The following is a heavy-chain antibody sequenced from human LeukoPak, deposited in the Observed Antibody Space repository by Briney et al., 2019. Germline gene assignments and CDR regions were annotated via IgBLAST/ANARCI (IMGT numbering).Heavy chain of an antibody. CDR2: ISYDGSNK. Sequence: GGSLRLSCAASGFTFSSYAMHWVRQAPGKGLEWVAGISYDGSNKYYADSVKGRFTISRDNFKNTLYLQMNSLRAEDTAVYYCARDQLSDGSGSYFYYYYYGMDVWGQGTTVTVSS. V-gene: IGHV3-30*04. D-gene: IGHD3-10*01. CDR3: ARDQLSDGSGSYFYYYYYGMDV. CDR1: GFTFSSYA. J-gene: IGHJ6*02.